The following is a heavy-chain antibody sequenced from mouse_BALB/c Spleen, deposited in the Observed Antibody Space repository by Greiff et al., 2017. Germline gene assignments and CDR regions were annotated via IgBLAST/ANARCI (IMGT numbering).Heavy chain of an antibody. D-gene: IGHD2-3*01. CDR2: IRNKANGYTT. CDR1: GFTFTDYY. Sequence: EVKVVESGGGLVQPGGSLRLSCATSGFTFTDYYMSWVRQPPGKALEWLGFIRNKANGYTTEYSASVKGRFTISRDNSQSILYLQMNTLRAEDSATYYCARDGYYEDFDVWGAGTTVTVSS. J-gene: IGHJ1*01. V-gene: IGHV7-3*02. CDR3: ARDGYYEDFDV.